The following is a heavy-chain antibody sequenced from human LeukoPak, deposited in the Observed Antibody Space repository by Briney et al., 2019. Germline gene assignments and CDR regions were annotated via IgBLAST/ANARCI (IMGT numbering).Heavy chain of an antibody. J-gene: IGHJ5*02. CDR1: GYTFTGYY. CDR2: INPNSGGT. V-gene: IGHV1-2*02. D-gene: IGHD3-3*01. Sequence: ASVKVSCKASGYTFTGYYMHWVRQAPGQGLEWMGWINPNSGGTNYAQKFQGRVTMTRDTSTSTVYMELSSLRSEDTGVYYCARDPTVITASRITIFGGVKSPHNWFDPWGQGTLVSVSS. CDR3: ARDPTVITASRITIFGGVKSPHNWFDP.